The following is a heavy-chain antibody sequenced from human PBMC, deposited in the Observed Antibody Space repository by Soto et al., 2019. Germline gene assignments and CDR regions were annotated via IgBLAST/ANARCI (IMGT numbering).Heavy chain of an antibody. D-gene: IGHD2-21*02. CDR3: ARDPTCGGDCYSDAFDI. J-gene: IGHJ3*02. CDR1: GFTVSSNY. Sequence: GGSLRLSCAASGFTVSSNYMSWVRQAPGKGLEWVSVIYSGGSTYYADSVKGRFTISRDNSKNTLYLQMNSLRAEDTAVYYCARDPTCGGDCYSDAFDIWGQGTMVTVSS. V-gene: IGHV3-66*01. CDR2: IYSGGST.